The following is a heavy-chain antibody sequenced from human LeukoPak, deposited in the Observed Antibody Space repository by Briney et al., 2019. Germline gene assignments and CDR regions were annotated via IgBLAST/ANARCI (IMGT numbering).Heavy chain of an antibody. D-gene: IGHD1-26*01. J-gene: IGHJ4*02. CDR3: AKYGPQDSGSSHFDY. Sequence: GGALRLSCAASGFTFSSYAMSWVRQAPGKGLEWVSAIRDSGSSTHYADSVKGRFTTSRDNSKNTLFLQMNSLRAEDTAIYYCAKYGPQDSGSSHFDYWGQGTLVTVSS. CDR2: IRDSGSST. V-gene: IGHV3-23*01. CDR1: GFTFSSYA.